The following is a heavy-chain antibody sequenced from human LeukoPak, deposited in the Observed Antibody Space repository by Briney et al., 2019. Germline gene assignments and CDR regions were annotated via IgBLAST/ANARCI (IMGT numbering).Heavy chain of an antibody. CDR2: IRYDGSNK. V-gene: IGHV3-30*02. D-gene: IGHD3-16*01. CDR3: AREPWGANDAFDI. J-gene: IGHJ3*02. CDR1: GFTFSSYG. Sequence: GGSLRLSCAASGFTFSSYGMHWVRQAPGKGLEWVAFIRYDGSNKYYADSVKGRFTISRDNSKNTLYLQMNSLRAEDTAVYYCAREPWGANDAFDIWGQGTMVTVSS.